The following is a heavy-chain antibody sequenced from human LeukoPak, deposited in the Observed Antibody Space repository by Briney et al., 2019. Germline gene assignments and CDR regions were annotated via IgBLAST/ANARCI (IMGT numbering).Heavy chain of an antibody. D-gene: IGHD5-12*01. CDR2: ISSSSSYI. CDR1: GFTFSSYS. Sequence: GGSLRLSCAASGFTFSSYSMNWVRQAPGKGLEWVSSISSSSSYIYYADSVKGRFTISRDNAKNSLYLQMSSLRAEDTAVYYCARAGDSGYDYGAFDIWGQGTMVTVSS. V-gene: IGHV3-21*01. CDR3: ARAGDSGYDYGAFDI. J-gene: IGHJ3*02.